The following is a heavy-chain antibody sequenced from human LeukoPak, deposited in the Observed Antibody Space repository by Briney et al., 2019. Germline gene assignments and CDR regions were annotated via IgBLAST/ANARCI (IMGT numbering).Heavy chain of an antibody. CDR3: AKSTYYYDTFVNAFDL. CDR2: IYYGGST. V-gene: IGHV4-39*07. D-gene: IGHD3-22*01. CDR1: SFTFSSYN. J-gene: IGHJ3*01. Sequence: PGGSLRLSCAASSFTFSSYNMNWVRQPPGKGLEWIGSIYYGGSTYYNASLRSRVTTSVDTSKNQFSLKLSSVTAADTAVYYCAKSTYYYDTFVNAFDLWGQGTVVTVSS.